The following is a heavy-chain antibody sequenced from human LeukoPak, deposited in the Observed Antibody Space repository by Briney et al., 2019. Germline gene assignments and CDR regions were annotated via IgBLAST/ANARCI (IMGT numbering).Heavy chain of an antibody. CDR2: ISYDGSNK. CDR3: ARDPNPYYYGSGSYYNGGY. Sequence: GGSLRLSCAASGFTFSSYAMHWVRQAPGKGLEWVAVISYDGSNKYYADSVKGRFTISRDNSKNMLYLQMNSLRAEDTAVYYCARDPNPYYYGSGSYYNGGYWGQGTLVTVSS. CDR1: GFTFSSYA. V-gene: IGHV3-30*14. J-gene: IGHJ4*02. D-gene: IGHD3-10*01.